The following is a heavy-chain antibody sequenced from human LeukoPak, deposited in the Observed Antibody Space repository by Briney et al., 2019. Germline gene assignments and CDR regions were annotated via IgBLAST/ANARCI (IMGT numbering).Heavy chain of an antibody. CDR3: ASPYCSGGSCYSGDYYYGMDV. Sequence: GASVKVSCKASGGTFSSYAISWVRQAPGQGLEWMGGIIPIFGTANYAQKFQGRVTITADESTSTAYMELSSLRSEDTAVYYCASPYCSGGSCYSGDYYYGMDVWGRGTTVTVSS. CDR2: IIPIFGTA. V-gene: IGHV1-69*13. CDR1: GGTFSSYA. J-gene: IGHJ6*02. D-gene: IGHD2-15*01.